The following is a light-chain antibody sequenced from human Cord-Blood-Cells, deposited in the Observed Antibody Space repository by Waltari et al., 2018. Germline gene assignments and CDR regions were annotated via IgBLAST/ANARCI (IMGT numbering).Light chain of an antibody. CDR1: SSDVGGYNY. CDR3: SSYTSSSTLV. V-gene: IGLV2-14*03. Sequence: QSALTQPASVSGSPGQSITISCTGTSSDVGGYNYVSWYQQHPGKAPKLMIYDVSNRPAGVSNRFSGSKSGNTAPLTISGLQAEDEADYYGSSYTSSSTLVFGGGTKLTVL. CDR2: DVS. J-gene: IGLJ3*02.